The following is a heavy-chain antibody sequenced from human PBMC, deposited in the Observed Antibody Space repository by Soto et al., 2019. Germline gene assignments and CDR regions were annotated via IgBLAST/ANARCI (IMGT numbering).Heavy chain of an antibody. CDR2: INHSGST. CDR3: ASEVPSRYFYL. Sequence: QVRLQQWGAGLLKPSETLSLTCAVYGASFSDSYWNWIRQPPGKGLEWIGEINHSGSTIYNTSLESRVTISLDTSRKQFTLKMRSATAAETAVYYCASEVPSRYFYLWGRGTPVTGSS. CDR1: GASFSDSY. J-gene: IGHJ2*01. V-gene: IGHV4-34*01. D-gene: IGHD1-1*01.